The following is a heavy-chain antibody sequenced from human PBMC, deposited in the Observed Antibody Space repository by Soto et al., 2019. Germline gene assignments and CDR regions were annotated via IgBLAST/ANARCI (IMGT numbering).Heavy chain of an antibody. Sequence: LRLSCAASGFTFSSYSMNWVRQAPGKGLEWVSYISSSSSTIYYADSVKGRFTISRDNAKNSLYLQMNSLRDEDTAVYYCARDDDILTLNAFDIWGQGTMVTVSS. CDR3: ARDDDILTLNAFDI. D-gene: IGHD3-9*01. V-gene: IGHV3-48*02. CDR2: ISSSSSTI. CDR1: GFTFSSYS. J-gene: IGHJ3*02.